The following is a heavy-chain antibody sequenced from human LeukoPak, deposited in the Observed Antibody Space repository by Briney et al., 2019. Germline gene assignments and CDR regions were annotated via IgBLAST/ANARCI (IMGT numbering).Heavy chain of an antibody. Sequence: PSETLSLTCTVSGGSISSYYWSWIRQPPVKGLEWIGYIYYSGSTNYNPSLKSRVTISVDTSKNQFSLKLSSVTAADTAVYYCARVRRGLATFFDYWGQGTLVTVSS. J-gene: IGHJ4*02. CDR1: GGSISSYY. CDR3: ARVRRGLATFFDY. D-gene: IGHD6-19*01. CDR2: IYYSGST. V-gene: IGHV4-59*01.